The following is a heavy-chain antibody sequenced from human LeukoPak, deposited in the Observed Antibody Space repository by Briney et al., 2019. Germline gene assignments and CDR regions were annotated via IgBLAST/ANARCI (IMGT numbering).Heavy chain of an antibody. CDR3: ARGIEPDSLSGYPYYFDY. V-gene: IGHV3-7*01. J-gene: IGHJ4*02. Sequence: PGGSLRLSCVASGFTFNRYWITWVRQAPGKGLEWVANIKRDGSEKYYVGSVKGRFTTSRDNAKNSVYLQMNNLSAEDTAVYYCARGIEPDSLSGYPYYFDYWGQGILVTVSS. D-gene: IGHD3-3*01. CDR1: GFTFNRYW. CDR2: IKRDGSEK.